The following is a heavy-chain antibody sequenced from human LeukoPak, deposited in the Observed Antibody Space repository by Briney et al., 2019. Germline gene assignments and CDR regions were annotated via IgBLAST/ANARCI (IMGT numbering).Heavy chain of an antibody. CDR1: GYTFTGYY. V-gene: IGHV1-2*02. J-gene: IGHJ3*02. CDR3: AREGPANHSNFHAFDI. CDR2: INPNSGGT. D-gene: IGHD1-14*01. Sequence: ASVKVSCKASGYTFTGYYMHWVRQAPGQGLEWMGWINPNSGGTNYAQKFQGRVTMTRDTSISTAYTELSRLRSDDTAVYYCAREGPANHSNFHAFDIWGQGTMVTVSS.